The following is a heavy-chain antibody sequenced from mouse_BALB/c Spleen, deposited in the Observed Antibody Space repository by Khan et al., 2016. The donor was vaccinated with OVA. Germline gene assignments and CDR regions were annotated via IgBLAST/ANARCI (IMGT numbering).Heavy chain of an antibody. CDR3: ARHQFPLSMDY. Sequence: VQLQESGPDLVAPSQSLSITCTVSGFSLTSFAIHWVRQPPGKGLEWLVVIWSDGYTTYNSALKSRLSISKDNSKSQVFLKMNSLQTDDTAIYXCARHQFPLSMDYWGQGTSVTVSS. CDR1: GFSLTSFA. CDR2: IWSDGYT. V-gene: IGHV2-6-2*01. J-gene: IGHJ4*01.